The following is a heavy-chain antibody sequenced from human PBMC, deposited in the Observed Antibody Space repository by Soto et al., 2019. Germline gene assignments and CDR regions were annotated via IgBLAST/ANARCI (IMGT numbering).Heavy chain of an antibody. V-gene: IGHV3-21*01. Sequence: PGGSLRLSCAASGFTFSSYSMNWVRQAPGKGLEWVSSISSSSSYIYYADSVKGRFTISRDNAKNSLYLQMNSLRAEDTAVYYCARDLAIAAAGHPSYYYGMDVWGQGTTVTVSS. CDR2: ISSSSSYI. D-gene: IGHD6-13*01. CDR3: ARDLAIAAAGHPSYYYGMDV. J-gene: IGHJ6*02. CDR1: GFTFSSYS.